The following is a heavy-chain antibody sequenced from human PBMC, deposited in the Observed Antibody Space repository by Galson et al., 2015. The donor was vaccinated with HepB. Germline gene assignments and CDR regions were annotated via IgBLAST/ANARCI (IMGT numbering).Heavy chain of an antibody. Sequence: QSGAEVKKPGESLRISCKASGGTFSSYAISWVRQAPGQGLEWMGGIIPIFGTANYAQKFQGRVTITADESTSTAYMELSSLRSEDTAVYYCARDMGYSSSWYEYYWGQGTLVTVSS. J-gene: IGHJ4*02. CDR1: GGTFSSYA. CDR2: IIPIFGTA. CDR3: ARDMGYSSSWYEYY. V-gene: IGHV1-69*01. D-gene: IGHD6-13*01.